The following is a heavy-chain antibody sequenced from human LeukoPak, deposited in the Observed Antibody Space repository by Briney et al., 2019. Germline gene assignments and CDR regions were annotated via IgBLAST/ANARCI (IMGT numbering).Heavy chain of an antibody. J-gene: IGHJ4*02. D-gene: IGHD3-10*01. CDR2: ISSSSSYI. CDR1: GFTFSSYS. V-gene: IGHV3-21*01. CDR3: ARGRLWFPRLFDY. Sequence: GGSLRLSCAASGFTFSSYSMNWVRQAPGKGLEWVSSISSSSSYIYYADSVKGRFTISRDNAKNSLYLQMNSLRAEDTAVYYCARGRLWFPRLFDYWGQGTLVTVSS.